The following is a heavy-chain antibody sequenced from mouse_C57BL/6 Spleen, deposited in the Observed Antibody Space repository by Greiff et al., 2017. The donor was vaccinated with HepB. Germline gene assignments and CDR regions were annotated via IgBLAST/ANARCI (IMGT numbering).Heavy chain of an antibody. CDR1: GYTFTTYW. CDR2: IYPGGGYT. V-gene: IGHV1-63*01. CDR3: ARTIYYDYDDGSYAMDY. J-gene: IGHJ4*01. Sequence: QVQLQQSGAELVRPGTSVKMSCKASGYTFTTYWIGWAKQRPGHGLEWIGDIYPGGGYTNYNEKFKGKATLTADKSSSTAYMQFSSLTSEDSAIYYCARTIYYDYDDGSYAMDYWGQGTSVTVSS. D-gene: IGHD2-4*01.